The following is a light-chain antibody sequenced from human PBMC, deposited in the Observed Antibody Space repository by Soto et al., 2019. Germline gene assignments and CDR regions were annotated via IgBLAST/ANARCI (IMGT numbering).Light chain of an antibody. V-gene: IGKV1-5*01. CDR3: QQYNSYPIT. CDR2: DAS. J-gene: IGKJ5*01. Sequence: QLTQSPSTLSASVGDRVTITCRASQSISSWLAWYQQKPGTAPKLLIYDASSLESGVPSRFRGSGSGTEFTLTISSLQPDDFATYYCQQYNSYPITFGQGTRLEIK. CDR1: QSISSW.